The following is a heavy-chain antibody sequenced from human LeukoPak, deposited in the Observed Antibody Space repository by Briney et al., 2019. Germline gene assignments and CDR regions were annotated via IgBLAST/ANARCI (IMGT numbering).Heavy chain of an antibody. CDR3: AKSGGVTTTLGY. D-gene: IGHD4-17*01. J-gene: IGHJ4*02. CDR2: ISGSGGST. V-gene: IGHV3-23*01. Sequence: SGGSLRLSCAASGFTFSSYGMSWVRQAPGKGLEWVSAISGSGGSTYYADSVKGRFTISRDNSKNTLYLQMNSLRAEDTAVYYCAKSGGVTTTLGYWGQGTLVTVSS. CDR1: GFTFSSYG.